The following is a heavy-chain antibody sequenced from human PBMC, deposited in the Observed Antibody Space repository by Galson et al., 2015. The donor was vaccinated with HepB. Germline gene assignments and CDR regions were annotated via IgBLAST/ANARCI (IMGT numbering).Heavy chain of an antibody. Sequence: SVKVSCKASGYIFSEYGMNWVRQAPGQGLEWMGWININTGNPTYAQGFRGRFVMSLDTAVSTAYLQISSLKAEDTAIYYCARSTISGYGMDVWGQGTTVTVSS. V-gene: IGHV7-4-1*02. CDR3: ARSTISGYGMDV. J-gene: IGHJ6*02. CDR2: ININTGNP. D-gene: IGHD5-24*01. CDR1: GYIFSEYG.